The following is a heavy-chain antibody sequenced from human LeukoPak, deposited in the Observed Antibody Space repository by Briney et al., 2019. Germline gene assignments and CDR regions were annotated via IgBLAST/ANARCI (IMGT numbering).Heavy chain of an antibody. CDR1: GFTFDDYA. J-gene: IGHJ4*02. V-gene: IGHV3-43D*04. Sequence: GGSPRLSCAASGFTFDDYAMHWVRQAPGKGLEWVSLISWGGGSTYHADSVKGRFTISRDNSKNSLYLHMNSLRAEDTALYYCAKDRSGNSYGHFDYWGQGTLVTVSS. CDR2: ISWGGGST. D-gene: IGHD3-10*01. CDR3: AKDRSGNSYGHFDY.